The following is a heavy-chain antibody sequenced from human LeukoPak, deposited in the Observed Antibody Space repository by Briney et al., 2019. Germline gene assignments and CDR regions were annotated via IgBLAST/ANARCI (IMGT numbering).Heavy chain of an antibody. CDR2: VYSDDSDA. D-gene: IGHD3-10*01. Sequence: GESLKISCKGSGYTSTTYWIAWVRQMPGKGLEFMGIVYSDDSDARYSPSFQGQVTISADKSINTAYLQWSSLEASDTAIYYCARPSHSGTGPFDYWGQGTLVTVSS. CDR3: ARPSHSGTGPFDY. J-gene: IGHJ4*02. V-gene: IGHV5-51*01. CDR1: GYTSTTYW.